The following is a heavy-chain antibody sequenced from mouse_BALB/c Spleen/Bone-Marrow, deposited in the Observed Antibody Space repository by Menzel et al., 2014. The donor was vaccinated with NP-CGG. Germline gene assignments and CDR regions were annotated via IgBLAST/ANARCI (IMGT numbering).Heavy chain of an antibody. CDR1: GYTFTSYW. Sequence: QVQLQQPGAELVKPGASVKLSCKASGYTFTSYWMHWVKQRPEQGLEWIGEINPSNGRTNYNEKFKSKATLTVDKSSSTAYMQLSSLTSEDSAVYYCVRCYYGNYFDYWGQGTTLTVSS. CDR2: INPSNGRT. J-gene: IGHJ2*01. CDR3: VRCYYGNYFDY. D-gene: IGHD2-1*01. V-gene: IGHV1S81*02.